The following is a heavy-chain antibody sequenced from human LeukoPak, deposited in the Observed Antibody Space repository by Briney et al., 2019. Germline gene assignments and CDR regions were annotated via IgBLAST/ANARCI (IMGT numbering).Heavy chain of an antibody. J-gene: IGHJ6*02. D-gene: IGHD3-10*01. CDR3: TTNAPGITMVRGVDYYYGMDV. CDR1: GFTFSSYD. V-gene: IGHV3-30*02. CDR2: IRYDGSNK. Sequence: GGSLRLSCAASGFTFSSYDMNWVRQAPGKGLEWVAFIRYDGSNKYYADSVKGRFTISRDNSKNRLYLQMNSLRAEDTAVYYCTTNAPGITMVRGVDYYYGMDVWGQGTTVTVSS.